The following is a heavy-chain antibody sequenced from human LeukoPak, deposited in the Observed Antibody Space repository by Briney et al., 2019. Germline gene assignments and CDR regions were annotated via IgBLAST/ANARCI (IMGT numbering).Heavy chain of an antibody. D-gene: IGHD5-18*01. V-gene: IGHV3-30*18. CDR3: AKDWRGYSYGNPFDY. Sequence: GGSLRLSCAASGFTFSSYGMHWVRQAPGKGLEWVAVISYDGSNKYYADSVKGRFTITRDNSKNTLYLQMNSLRAEDTAVHYCAKDWRGYSYGNPFDYWGQGTLVTVSS. J-gene: IGHJ4*02. CDR1: GFTFSSYG. CDR2: ISYDGSNK.